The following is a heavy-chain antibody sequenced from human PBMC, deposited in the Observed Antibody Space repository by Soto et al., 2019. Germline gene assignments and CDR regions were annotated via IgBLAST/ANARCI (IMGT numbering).Heavy chain of an antibody. V-gene: IGHV4-59*01. CDR1: GGSMSPYY. CDR3: ARVDSSGSYFDY. D-gene: IGHD3-22*01. CDR2: IYYTGST. Sequence: SETLSLTCTVSGGSMSPYYWSWIRQAPGVGLEWIAYIYYTGSTNYNPSLKSRVTLSADTSKNQFSLKLISVTAADTAMYYCARVDSSGSYFDYWGQGTLVTVSS. J-gene: IGHJ4*02.